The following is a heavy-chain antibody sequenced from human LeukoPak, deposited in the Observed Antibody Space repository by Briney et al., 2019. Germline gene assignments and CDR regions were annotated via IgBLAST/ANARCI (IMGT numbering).Heavy chain of an antibody. CDR1: DCRFDSYW. V-gene: IGHV5-51*01. D-gene: IGHD3-22*01. J-gene: IGHJ3*02. CDR3: AATYYHDSSGYLEGAFDI. Sequence: GEALKISCKCSDCRFDSYWIVLVRQTPGKGVEWMGIIYTGDSDTRYNTSFQGQITISADKSISTAYLQWSSLNASDTAMYYCAATYYHDSSGYLEGAFDIWGQETMVTVSS. CDR2: IYTGDSDT.